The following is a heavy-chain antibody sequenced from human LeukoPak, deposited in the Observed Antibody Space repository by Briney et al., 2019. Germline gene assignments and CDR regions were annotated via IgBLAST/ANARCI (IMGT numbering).Heavy chain of an antibody. CDR2: ISAYNGNT. J-gene: IGHJ4*02. CDR1: GYTFTSYG. Sequence: ASVKVSCKASGYTFTSYGISWVRQAPGQGLEWMGWISAYNGNTNYAQKLQGRVTMTTDTSTSTAYMELRSLRFDDTAVYYCARDHGWYYYGSGSYPPHFDYWGQGTLVTVSS. V-gene: IGHV1-18*01. CDR3: ARDHGWYYYGSGSYPPHFDY. D-gene: IGHD3-10*01.